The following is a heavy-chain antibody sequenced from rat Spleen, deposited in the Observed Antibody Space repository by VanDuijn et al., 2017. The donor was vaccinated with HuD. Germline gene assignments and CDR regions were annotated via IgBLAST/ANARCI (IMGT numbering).Heavy chain of an antibody. Sequence: EVQLVESGGGIVQPGRSLKLSCVASGFTFNNYWMTWIRQAPGKGLEWVASITNTGGSMYYPDSVKGRFSISRDNAKSTLYLQMNSLRSEDTATYYCTREVVVYWGQGVMVTVSS. J-gene: IGHJ2*01. CDR3: TREVVVY. D-gene: IGHD1-1*01. V-gene: IGHV5-31*01. CDR1: GFTFNNYW. CDR2: ITNTGGSM.